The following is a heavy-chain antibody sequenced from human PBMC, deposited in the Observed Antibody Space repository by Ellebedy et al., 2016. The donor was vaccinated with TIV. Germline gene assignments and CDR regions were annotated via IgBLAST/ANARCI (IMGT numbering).Heavy chain of an antibody. D-gene: IGHD2-15*01. V-gene: IGHV4-34*01. CDR3: ARGVRVAYYYYGMDV. CDR1: GGSFSGYY. J-gene: IGHJ6*02. Sequence: SETLSLTCAVYGGSFSGYYWSWIRRPPGKGLEWIGFVFHTGTTNYNPSLKSRVTMSVDTSKSQFSLRLASVTAADTAVYYCARGVRVAYYYYGMDVWGQGTTVTVSS. CDR2: VFHTGTT.